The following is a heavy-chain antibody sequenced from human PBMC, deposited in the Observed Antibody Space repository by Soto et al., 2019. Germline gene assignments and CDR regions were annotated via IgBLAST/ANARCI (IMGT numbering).Heavy chain of an antibody. CDR3: ATDRRGFGELWSQEGPARRSRFDP. CDR2: FDPEDGET. D-gene: IGHD3-10*01. Sequence: ASVKVSCKVSGYTLTELSMHWVRQAPGKGLEWMGGFDPEDGETIYAQKFQGRVTMTEDTSTDTAYMELSSLRSEDTAVYYCATDRRGFGELWSQEGPARRSRFDPWGQGTLVTVSS. J-gene: IGHJ5*02. CDR1: GYTLTELS. V-gene: IGHV1-24*01.